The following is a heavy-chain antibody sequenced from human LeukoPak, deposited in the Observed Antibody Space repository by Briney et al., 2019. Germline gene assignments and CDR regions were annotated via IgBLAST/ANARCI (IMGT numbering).Heavy chain of an antibody. J-gene: IGHJ4*02. D-gene: IGHD4-23*01. CDR2: IYYSGST. Sequence: SETLSLTCTVSGGSISSSSYYWGWIRQPPGKGLEWIGNIYYSGSTYYNPSLKSRVTISVDTSKNQFSLKLSSVTAADTAVYYCATLTTVVTAYYFDHWGQGTLVTVSS. CDR1: GGSISSSSYY. V-gene: IGHV4-39*07. CDR3: ATLTTVVTAYYFDH.